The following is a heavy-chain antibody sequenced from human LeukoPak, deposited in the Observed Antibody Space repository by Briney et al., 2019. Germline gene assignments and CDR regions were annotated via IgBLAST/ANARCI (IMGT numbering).Heavy chain of an antibody. D-gene: IGHD6-19*01. Sequence: PGGSLRLSCAASRFTFSSYAMSWVRQAPGKGLEWVSAISGSGGSTYYADSVKGRFTISRDNSKNTLYLQMNSLRAEDTAVYYCAKDEVVGVALGYSSGWPCVYWGQGTLVTVSS. CDR2: ISGSGGST. CDR3: AKDEVVGVALGYSSGWPCVY. J-gene: IGHJ4*02. CDR1: RFTFSSYA. V-gene: IGHV3-23*01.